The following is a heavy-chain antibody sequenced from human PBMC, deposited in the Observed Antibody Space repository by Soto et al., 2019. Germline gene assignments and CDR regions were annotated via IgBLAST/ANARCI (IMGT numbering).Heavy chain of an antibody. V-gene: IGHV3-74*01. CDR1: GFTFSNYW. D-gene: IGHD3-3*01. Sequence: PGGSLRLSCATSGFTFSNYWMHWVRQAPGKGPVWVSRINEDESNTNYADSVKGGFTISRDNAKNTLYLQMNSLRAEDTAVYYCARGLFLDYWGQGTRVTVSS. CDR3: ARGLFLDY. CDR2: INEDESNT. J-gene: IGHJ4*02.